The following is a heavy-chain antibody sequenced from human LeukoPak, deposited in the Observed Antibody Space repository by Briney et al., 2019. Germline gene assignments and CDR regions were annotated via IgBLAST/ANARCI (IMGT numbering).Heavy chain of an antibody. J-gene: IGHJ4*02. Sequence: PGGSLRLSCAASGFTFSSYAMSWVRQAPGKGLEWVSAISGSGGSTYYADSVKGRFTISRDNSKNTLYLQMNSLRAEDTAVYYCAKSIRRDGYTLYYFDYWGQGTLVTVSP. V-gene: IGHV3-23*01. CDR1: GFTFSSYA. CDR3: AKSIRRDGYTLYYFDY. CDR2: ISGSGGST. D-gene: IGHD5-24*01.